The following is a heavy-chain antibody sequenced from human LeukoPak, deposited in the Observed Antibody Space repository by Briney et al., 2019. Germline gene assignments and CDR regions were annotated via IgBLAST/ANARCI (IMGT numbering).Heavy chain of an antibody. D-gene: IGHD2-2*01. J-gene: IGHJ6*02. Sequence: GASVKVSCKASGGTFSSYAISWVRQAPGQGLEWMGGIIPIFGTANYAQKFQGRVTITADESTSTAYMELSSLRSEDTAVYYCARDRPIPRAPSPADESTTYYYYGMDVWGQGTTVTVSS. CDR3: ARDRPIPRAPSPADESTTYYYYGMDV. V-gene: IGHV1-69*13. CDR1: GGTFSSYA. CDR2: IIPIFGTA.